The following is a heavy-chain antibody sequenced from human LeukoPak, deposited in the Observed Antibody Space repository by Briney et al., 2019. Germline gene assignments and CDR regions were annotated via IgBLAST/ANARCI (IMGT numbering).Heavy chain of an antibody. CDR2: TYYRSKWYN. D-gene: IGHD6-13*01. CDR3: ARGSSSWYGYYYYYGMDV. CDR1: GDSVSSNSAA. V-gene: IGHV6-1*01. Sequence: SQTLSLTCAISGDSVSSNSAAWNWIRQSPSRGLEWLGRTYYRSKWYNDYAVSVKSRITINPDTSKNQFSLQLNSVTPEDTAVYYCARGSSSWYGYYYYYGMDVWGQGTTVTVSS. J-gene: IGHJ6*02.